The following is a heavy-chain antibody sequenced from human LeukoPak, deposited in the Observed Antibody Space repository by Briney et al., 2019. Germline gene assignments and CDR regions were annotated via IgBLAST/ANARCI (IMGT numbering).Heavy chain of an antibody. CDR1: GGTFSSYA. CDR3: ARDAPTSFMITFGGVVDY. CDR2: ISAYNGNT. D-gene: IGHD3-16*01. Sequence: ASVKVSCKASGGTFSSYAISWVRQAPGQGLEWMGWISAYNGNTNYAQKLQGRVTMTTDTSTSTAYMELRSLRSDDTAVYYCARDAPTSFMITFGGVVDYWGQGTLVTVSS. J-gene: IGHJ4*02. V-gene: IGHV1-18*01.